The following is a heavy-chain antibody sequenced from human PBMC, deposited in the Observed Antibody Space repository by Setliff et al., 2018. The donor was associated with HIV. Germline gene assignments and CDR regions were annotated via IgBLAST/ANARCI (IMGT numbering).Heavy chain of an antibody. CDR1: GDSINSGDYY. CDR2: IHSSGGF. D-gene: IGHD1-1*01. Sequence: PSETLSLTCTVSGDSINSGDYYWSWLRQPAGERLEYIGRIHSSGGFNYNPSLQSRLTLSIDISKNHFSLQLRSVTAADTAVYYCARVGPNWPSWFDPWGQGTQVTVSS. V-gene: IGHV4-61*02. CDR3: ARVGPNWPSWFDP. J-gene: IGHJ5*02.